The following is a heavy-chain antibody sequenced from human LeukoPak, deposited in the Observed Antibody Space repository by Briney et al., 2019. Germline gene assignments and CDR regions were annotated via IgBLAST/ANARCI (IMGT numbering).Heavy chain of an antibody. CDR3: ARVALSGTVDY. J-gene: IGHJ4*02. V-gene: IGHV4-39*07. Sequence: SETLSLTCTVSGGSISSSSYYWGWIRQPPGKGPEWIGSIYYSGSTYNNPSLKSRVTISVDTSKNQFSLNLSSVTAADTAVYYCARVALSGTVDYWGQGTLVIVSS. CDR1: GGSISSSSYY. CDR2: IYYSGST. D-gene: IGHD1-26*01.